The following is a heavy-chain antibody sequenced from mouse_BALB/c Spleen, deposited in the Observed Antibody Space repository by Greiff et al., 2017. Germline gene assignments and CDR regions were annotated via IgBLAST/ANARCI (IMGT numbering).Heavy chain of an antibody. CDR2: IDPANGNT. CDR3: ARAYASLDY. J-gene: IGHJ4*01. V-gene: IGHV14-3*02. D-gene: IGHD2-12*01. Sequence: EVQLQQSGAELVKPGASVKLSCTASGFNIKDTYMHWVKQRPEQGLEWIGRIDPANGNTKYDQKFQGKATITADTSSNTAYLQLSSMTYEDTAVYYYARAYASLDYWGQGTTVTVSS. CDR1: GFNIKDTY.